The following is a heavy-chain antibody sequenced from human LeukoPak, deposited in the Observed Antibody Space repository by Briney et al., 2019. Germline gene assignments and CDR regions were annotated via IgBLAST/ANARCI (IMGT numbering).Heavy chain of an antibody. CDR1: GYTFTYRY. Sequence: GTSVKVSCKASGYTFTYRYLHWVRQAPGQAFEWMGWITPYNGNRNYAKKFQDRVTITRDTSLSTAHMEQSSLRSEDTAMYYCARSALYSTKSDYYFESWGQGTLVTVSS. V-gene: IGHV1-45*02. CDR3: ARSALYSTKSDYYFES. CDR2: ITPYNGNR. D-gene: IGHD2-2*01. J-gene: IGHJ4*02.